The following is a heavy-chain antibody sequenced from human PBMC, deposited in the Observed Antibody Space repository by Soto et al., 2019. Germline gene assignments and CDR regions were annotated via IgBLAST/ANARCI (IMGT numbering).Heavy chain of an antibody. J-gene: IGHJ4*01. D-gene: IGHD4-17*01. V-gene: IGHV1-3*01. CDR2: INAGNGDT. CDR3: ARDPGTGAALRAHHFEY. Sequence: ASVKVSCKASSYSFTTYALHWVRQAPGQRLESMGWINAGNGDTKYSEKFQGRVTITRDTSANTAYMELSSLRSEDTSVYYCARDPGTGAALRAHHFEYWGHETL. CDR1: SYSFTTYA.